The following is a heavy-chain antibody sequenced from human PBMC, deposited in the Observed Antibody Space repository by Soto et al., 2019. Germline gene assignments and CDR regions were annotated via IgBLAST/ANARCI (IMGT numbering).Heavy chain of an antibody. Sequence: QVQLVQSGAEVKKPGSSVKVSCKASGGTFSSYAISWVRQAPGQGLEWMGGIIPIFGTANYAQKFQGRVTITADESTSTAYMELSSLRSEDTAVYYCARVPLLVVVAAPSSAGMDFWGQGTTVTVSS. D-gene: IGHD2-15*01. CDR2: IIPIFGTA. V-gene: IGHV1-69*01. J-gene: IGHJ6*02. CDR1: GGTFSSYA. CDR3: ARVPLLVVVAAPSSAGMDF.